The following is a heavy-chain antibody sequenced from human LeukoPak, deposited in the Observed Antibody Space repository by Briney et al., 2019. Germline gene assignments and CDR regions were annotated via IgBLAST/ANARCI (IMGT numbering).Heavy chain of an antibody. J-gene: IGHJ5*02. CDR2: INFDGSST. Sequence: PGGSLRLSCAASGFTFSSYWMHWVRHAPGKGLVWVSRINFDGSSTTYADSVKGRFTISRDNAKNTLYLQMNSLRVEDTAVYYCARPLSSNCRIDPWGQGTLVTVSS. CDR3: ARPLSSNCRIDP. D-gene: IGHD1-1*01. CDR1: GFTFSSYW. V-gene: IGHV3-74*01.